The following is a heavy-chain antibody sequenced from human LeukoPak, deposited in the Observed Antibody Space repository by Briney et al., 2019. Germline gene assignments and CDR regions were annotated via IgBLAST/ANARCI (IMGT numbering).Heavy chain of an antibody. J-gene: IGHJ4*02. Sequence: PGRSLRLSCAASGFTFSSYGMHWVRQTPGKGLDWVAVISYDGRSKYYADSVKGRFTISRDNSKNTLYLQMNSLRAEDTAVYYCAKDQGQFDPHYFDYWGQGTLVTVSS. V-gene: IGHV3-30*18. D-gene: IGHD5-24*01. CDR3: AKDQGQFDPHYFDY. CDR2: ISYDGRSK. CDR1: GFTFSSYG.